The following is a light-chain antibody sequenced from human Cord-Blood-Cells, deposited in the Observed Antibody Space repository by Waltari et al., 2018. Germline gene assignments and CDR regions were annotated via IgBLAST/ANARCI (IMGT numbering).Light chain of an antibody. CDR2: EVS. CDR1: SSDVGSYNL. J-gene: IGLJ3*02. Sequence: QSALTQPASVSGSPGQSITISCTGTSSDVGSYNLVSWYQQHPGKAPKLIIYEVSKRPSGVSNRFTGSKSGTPASLTIAGLQAEDEADYYCCSYAGSSSWVFGGGTKLTVL. CDR3: CSYAGSSSWV. V-gene: IGLV2-23*02.